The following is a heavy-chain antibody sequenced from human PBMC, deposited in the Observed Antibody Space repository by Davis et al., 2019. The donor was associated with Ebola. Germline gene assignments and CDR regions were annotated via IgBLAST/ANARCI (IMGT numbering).Heavy chain of an antibody. CDR2: IFHSGNT. D-gene: IGHD3-22*01. V-gene: IGHV4-4*02. CDR3: ARDYASSGYYYRRFDY. CDR1: GGSISSSNW. J-gene: IGHJ4*02. Sequence: SETLSLTCAVSGGSISSSNWWSWVRQPPGKGLEWIGEIFHSGNTNYNPSLKSRVTISVDKSKNQFSLKLSSVTAADTAMYYCARDYASSGYYYRRFDYWGQGTLVTVSS.